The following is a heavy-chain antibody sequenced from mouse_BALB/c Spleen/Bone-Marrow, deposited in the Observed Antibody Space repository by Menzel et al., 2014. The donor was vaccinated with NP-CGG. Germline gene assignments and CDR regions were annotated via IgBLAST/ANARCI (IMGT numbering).Heavy chain of an antibody. CDR2: IYPGNSDT. J-gene: IGHJ4*01. CDR1: GYTFTSYW. CDR3: TRGITTVVATRALVY. D-gene: IGHD1-1*01. Sequence: VQLQQSGTVLARPGASVKMSCKASGYTFTSYWMHWVKQRPGQGLEWIGAIYPGNSDTSYNQKFKGKAKQTAVTSTSTAYRDLSSLTNEDSTVYYCTRGITTVVATRALVYWAQGPSVTVS. V-gene: IGHV1-5*01.